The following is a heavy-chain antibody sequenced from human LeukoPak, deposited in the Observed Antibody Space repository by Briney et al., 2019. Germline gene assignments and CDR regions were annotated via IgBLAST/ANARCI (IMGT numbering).Heavy chain of an antibody. CDR2: IYYSGST. D-gene: IGHD1-26*01. Sequence: ASETLSLTRTVSGGSISSSGYYRGWIRQPPGKGLEWIASIYYSGSTYYNPSLKSRVTISVDTSKNQLSLKLSSLTAADTAVYYCARHEYSGSYYGLSWFDPWGQGTLVTVSS. CDR3: ARHEYSGSYYGLSWFDP. CDR1: GGSISSSGYY. V-gene: IGHV4-39*01. J-gene: IGHJ5*02.